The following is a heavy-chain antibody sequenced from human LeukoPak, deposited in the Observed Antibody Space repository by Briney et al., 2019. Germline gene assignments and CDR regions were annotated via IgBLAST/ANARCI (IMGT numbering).Heavy chain of an antibody. CDR1: ASSFSSYW. J-gene: IGHJ6*02. CDR3: ARDLYTVTMRLGKGYGMDV. V-gene: IGHV3-7*01. Sequence: PGESRSLSCAPAASSFSSYWMGCVRQPRGGVMGWVANIKQVGSEKYCVDSLNGRFTMSRHNAKNSLYLQMNSLRAEDTGVYYCARDLYTVTMRLGKGYGMDVWGQGTTVTVSS. D-gene: IGHD4-17*01. CDR2: IKQVGSEK.